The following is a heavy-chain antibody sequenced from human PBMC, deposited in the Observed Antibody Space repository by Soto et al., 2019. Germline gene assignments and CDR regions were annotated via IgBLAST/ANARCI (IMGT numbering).Heavy chain of an antibody. V-gene: IGHV4-34*01. CDR1: GGSISSYY. CDR2: INHSGST. J-gene: IGHJ6*02. Sequence: SEKLSLTCTVSGGSISSYYWSWIRQPPGKGLEWIGEINHSGSTNYNPSLKSRVTISVDTSKNQFSLKLSSVTAADTAVYYCARGSCSGCCCYLGYYYYCIDFWCQGLTGSLSS. D-gene: IGHD2-15*01. CDR3: ARGSCSGCCCYLGYYYYCIDF.